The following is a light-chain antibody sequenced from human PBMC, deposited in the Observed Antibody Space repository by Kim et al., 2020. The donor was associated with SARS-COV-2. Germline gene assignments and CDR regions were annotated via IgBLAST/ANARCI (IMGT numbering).Light chain of an antibody. CDR2: GVS. CDR3: SSYTSSSTLV. Sequence: QSALTQPASVSGSPGQSIIISCTGTSSDVGGYNSVSWYQHNPGKAPKLMIYGVSKRPSGVSNRFSGSKSGNTASLTISGLQADDEADYYCSSYTSSSTLVFGGGTQLTVL. V-gene: IGLV2-14*03. CDR1: SSDVGGYNS. J-gene: IGLJ2*01.